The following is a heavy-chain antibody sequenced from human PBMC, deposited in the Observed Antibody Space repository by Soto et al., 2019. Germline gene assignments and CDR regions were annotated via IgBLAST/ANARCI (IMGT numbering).Heavy chain of an antibody. V-gene: IGHV4-59*08. CDR1: GASMSSYF. D-gene: IGHD1-1*01. Sequence: SETLSLTCTVSGASMSSYFWTWIRQPPGKGLEWVASIYYTGSTNYNPSLKSRVTISVDTSESQFSLKLSSLTAADTAVFFCARSRVGNCNHKECPYYVDVWGKGTTVTVSS. J-gene: IGHJ6*03. CDR3: ARSRVGNCNHKECPYYVDV. CDR2: IYYTGST.